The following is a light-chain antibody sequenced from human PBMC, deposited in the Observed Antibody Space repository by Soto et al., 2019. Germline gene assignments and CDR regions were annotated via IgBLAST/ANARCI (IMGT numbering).Light chain of an antibody. CDR2: AAS. Sequence: DIQMTQSPSSLSASVGDRVTITFRASQCITNYLNWYQQKLGQAPRLLIYAASTLESGVPSRFSGSGSETDFTLTISRLEPEDFAVYYCQQFSSYPLTFGGGTKVDIK. CDR3: QQFSSYPLT. V-gene: IGKV1-39*01. J-gene: IGKJ4*01. CDR1: QCITNY.